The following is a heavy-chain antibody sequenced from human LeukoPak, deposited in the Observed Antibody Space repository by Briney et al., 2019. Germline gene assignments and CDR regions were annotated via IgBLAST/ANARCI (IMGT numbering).Heavy chain of an antibody. CDR3: AGGAPVVPAAHSSDSAFDI. CDR2: INPNSGGT. J-gene: IGHJ3*02. CDR1: GYTFTGYY. V-gene: IGHV1-2*02. Sequence: GASVKVSCKASGYTFTGYYMHWVRQAPGQGLEWMGWINPNSGGTNYAQKFQGRVTMTRDTSISTAYMELSRLRSDDTAVYYCAGGAPVVPAAHSSDSAFDIWGQGTMVTVSS. D-gene: IGHD2-2*01.